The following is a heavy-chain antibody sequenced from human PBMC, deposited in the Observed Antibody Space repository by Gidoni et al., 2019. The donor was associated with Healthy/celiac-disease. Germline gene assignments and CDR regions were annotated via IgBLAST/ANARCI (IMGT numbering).Heavy chain of an antibody. D-gene: IGHD3-10*01. Sequence: EVQLLESGGGLVQPGGSLRLSCAASGFTFSSYAMRWVRQAPGKGLEWVSAISGSGGSTYYADSVKGRFTISRDNSKNTLYLQMNSLRAEDTAVYYCAKDTGHYYGSGSFQLTEYYYYGMDVWGQGTTVTVSS. V-gene: IGHV3-23*01. CDR3: AKDTGHYYGSGSFQLTEYYYYGMDV. J-gene: IGHJ6*02. CDR1: GFTFSSYA. CDR2: ISGSGGST.